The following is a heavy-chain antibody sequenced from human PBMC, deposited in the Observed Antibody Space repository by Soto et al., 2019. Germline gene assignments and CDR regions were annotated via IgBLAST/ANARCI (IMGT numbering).Heavy chain of an antibody. CDR2: IIPIFGTA. J-gene: IGHJ5*02. CDR3: AREYCSGGSCYSPYNWFDP. CDR1: GGTFSSYA. V-gene: IGHV1-69*13. D-gene: IGHD2-15*01. Sequence: GGSVKVSCKASGGTFSSYAISWVRQAPGQGLEWMGGIIPIFGTANYAQKFQGRVTITADESTSTAYMELSSLRSEDTAVYYCAREYCSGGSCYSPYNWFDPWGQGTQVTVSS.